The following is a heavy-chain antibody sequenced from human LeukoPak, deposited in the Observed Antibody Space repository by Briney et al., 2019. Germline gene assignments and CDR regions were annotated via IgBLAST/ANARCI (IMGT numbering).Heavy chain of an antibody. CDR3: ARGYGSSWYRKNWFDP. CDR2: INHSGST. Sequence: SETLSLTCAVYGGSFSGYYWSWNRQPPGKGLEWIGEINHSGSTNYNPSLKSRVTISVDTSKNQFSLKLSSVTAADTAVYYCARGYGSSWYRKNWFDPWGQGTLVTVSS. J-gene: IGHJ5*02. D-gene: IGHD6-13*01. CDR1: GGSFSGYY. V-gene: IGHV4-34*01.